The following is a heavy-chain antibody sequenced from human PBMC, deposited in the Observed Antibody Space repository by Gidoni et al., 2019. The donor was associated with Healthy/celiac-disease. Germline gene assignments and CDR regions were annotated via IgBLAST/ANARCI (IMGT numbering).Heavy chain of an antibody. V-gene: IGHV3-48*01. CDR3: ARDPTAMDAYYYGMDV. J-gene: IGHJ6*02. CDR1: GFTFSSYS. Sequence: EVQLVESGGGLVQPGGSLRLSCAASGFTFSSYSMNWVRQAPGKGLEWVSYISSSSSTIYYADSVKGRFTISRDNAKNSLYLQMNSLRAEDTAVYYCARDPTAMDAYYYGMDVWGQGTTVTVSS. D-gene: IGHD5-18*01. CDR2: ISSSSSTI.